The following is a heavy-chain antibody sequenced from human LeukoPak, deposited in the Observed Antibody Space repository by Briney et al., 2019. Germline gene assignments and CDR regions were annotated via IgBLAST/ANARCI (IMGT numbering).Heavy chain of an antibody. CDR2: ISYSVST. J-gene: IGHJ5*02. CDR1: GGSINTFY. Sequence: SETLSLTCTVSGGSINTFYWSWFRQSPGKGLEWIGFISYSVSTNYDPSLKSRVTILLDTPKNQVSLKLRSVTAADTAVYYCAGCIAAAYNWFDPWGQGTLVTVSS. V-gene: IGHV4-59*01. CDR3: AGCIAAAYNWFDP. D-gene: IGHD6-13*01.